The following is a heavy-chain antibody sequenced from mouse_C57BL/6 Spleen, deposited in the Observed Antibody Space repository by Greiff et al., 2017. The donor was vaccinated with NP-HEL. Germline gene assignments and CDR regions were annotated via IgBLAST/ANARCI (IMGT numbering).Heavy chain of an antibody. CDR2: INPGSGGT. D-gene: IGHD1-1*02. CDR3: ARSGGGRSFDY. J-gene: IGHJ2*01. V-gene: IGHV1-54*01. Sequence: QVQLKQSGAELVRPGTSVKVSCKASGYAFTNYLIEWVKQRPGQGLEWIGVINPGSGGTNYNEKVKGKATLTADKSSSTAYMQLSSLTSEDSAVYFWARSGGGRSFDYWGQGTTLTVSS. CDR1: GYAFTNYL.